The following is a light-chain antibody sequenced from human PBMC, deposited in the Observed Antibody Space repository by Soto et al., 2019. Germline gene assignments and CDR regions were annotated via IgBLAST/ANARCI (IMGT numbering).Light chain of an antibody. Sequence: QAVVTQPPSVSAAPGQKVTISCSGSSSNIGNNYVSWYQQLPGTAPKLLIYDNNKQPSGIPDRFSGSKSGTSATLGITGLQTGDEADYYCGTWDSSLSAGVFGGGTELTVL. CDR1: SSNIGNNY. CDR3: GTWDSSLSAGV. V-gene: IGLV1-51*01. J-gene: IGLJ2*01. CDR2: DNN.